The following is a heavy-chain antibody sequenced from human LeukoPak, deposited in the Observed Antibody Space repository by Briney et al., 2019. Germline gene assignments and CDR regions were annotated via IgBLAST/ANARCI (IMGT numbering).Heavy chain of an antibody. CDR1: GFIFSSDR. V-gene: IGHV3-21*01. Sequence: GGSLRLSCAAYGFIFSSDRVNSVRQAPGKGLEWVSSISSSSSYIYYADSVKGRFTISRDNAKNSLYLRMNSLRAEDTAVYYCARSSSANWFDPWGQGTLVTVSS. CDR3: ARSSSANWFDP. CDR2: ISSSSSYI. J-gene: IGHJ5*02. D-gene: IGHD6-13*01.